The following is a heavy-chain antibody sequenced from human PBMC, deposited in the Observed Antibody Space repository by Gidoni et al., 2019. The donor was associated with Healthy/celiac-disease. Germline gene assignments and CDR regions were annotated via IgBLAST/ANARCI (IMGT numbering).Heavy chain of an antibody. CDR2: ISSSGSTI. CDR1: GFTFSDYY. CDR3: ARLRGAVAGIYFDN. D-gene: IGHD6-19*01. J-gene: IGHJ4*02. Sequence: QVQLVESGGGLVKPGGSLRLSCAASGFTFSDYYMSWIRQAPGKGLECVEYISSSGSTIYYADSVKGRCTISRDNAKNSLYLQMNSLRADDTAVYYCARLRGAVAGIYFDNWGQGTLVTVSS. V-gene: IGHV3-11*01.